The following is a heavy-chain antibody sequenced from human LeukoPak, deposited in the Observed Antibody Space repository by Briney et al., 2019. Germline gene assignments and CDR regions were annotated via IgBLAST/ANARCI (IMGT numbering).Heavy chain of an antibody. CDR2: ISAYNGYT. J-gene: IGHJ4*02. Sequence: GASVKVSCKASGYTFTNFPIGWVRQAPGQGLEWMGWISAYNGYTKYAPSLQGRVTMTTDTSTSTAYMQLRSLRSDDTAMYYCARLRGYSYGPLDYWGQGTLVTVSS. D-gene: IGHD5-18*01. CDR1: GYTFTNFP. CDR3: ARLRGYSYGPLDY. V-gene: IGHV1-18*01.